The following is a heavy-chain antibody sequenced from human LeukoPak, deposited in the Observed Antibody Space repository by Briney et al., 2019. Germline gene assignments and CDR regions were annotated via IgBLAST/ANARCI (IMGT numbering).Heavy chain of an antibody. D-gene: IGHD3-22*01. CDR3: ARGRYYYESSGYYRPFAFDI. Sequence: PSETLSLTCTVSGGSISSGGYYWSWIRQHPGKGLEWIGYIYYSGSTYYNPSLKSRVTISVDTSKNQFSLKLSSVTAADTAVYYCARGRYYYESSGYYRPFAFDIWGQGTMVTVSS. J-gene: IGHJ3*02. CDR2: IYYSGST. V-gene: IGHV4-31*03. CDR1: GGSISSGGYY.